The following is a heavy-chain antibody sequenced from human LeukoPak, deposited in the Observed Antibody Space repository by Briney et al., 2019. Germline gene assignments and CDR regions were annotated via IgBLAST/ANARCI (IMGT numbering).Heavy chain of an antibody. V-gene: IGHV3-74*01. CDR3: ARSTGWFGQGYFDY. J-gene: IGHJ4*02. CDR2: INSDGSST. D-gene: IGHD3-10*01. CDR1: GFTFSSYW. Sequence: GGSLRLSCAASGFTFSSYWMHWVRHAPAKGRVWVSRINSDGSSTSYADSVKGRFTISRDNAKNTLYLQMNSLRAEDTAVYYCARSTGWFGQGYFDYWGQGTLVTVSS.